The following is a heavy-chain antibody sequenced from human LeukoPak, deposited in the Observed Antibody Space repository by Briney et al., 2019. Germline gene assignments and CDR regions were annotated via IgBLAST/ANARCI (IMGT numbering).Heavy chain of an antibody. CDR2: IYSGGST. J-gene: IGHJ4*02. D-gene: IGHD3-16*02. CDR1: GFTVSSNY. V-gene: IGHV3-66*01. Sequence: GGSLRLSCAASGFTVSSNYMSWVRQAPGKGLEWVSVIYSGGSTYYAVSVKGRFTISRDNSKNTLYLQMNSLRAEDTAVYYCARTKARVIAPDYWGQGTLVTVSS. CDR3: ARTKARVIAPDY.